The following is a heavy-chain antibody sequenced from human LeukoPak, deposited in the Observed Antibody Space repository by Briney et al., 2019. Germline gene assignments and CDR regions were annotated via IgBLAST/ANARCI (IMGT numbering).Heavy chain of an antibody. CDR3: ARGELRFPYGMDV. Sequence: ASVKVSCKASGYTFTGYYMHWVRQAPGQGLEWMGWINPNSGGTNYAQKFQGRVTMTRDTSISTAYMELSSLRSEDTAVYYCARGELRFPYGMDVWGQGTTVTVSS. CDR1: GYTFTGYY. J-gene: IGHJ6*02. CDR2: INPNSGGT. V-gene: IGHV1-2*02. D-gene: IGHD3-3*01.